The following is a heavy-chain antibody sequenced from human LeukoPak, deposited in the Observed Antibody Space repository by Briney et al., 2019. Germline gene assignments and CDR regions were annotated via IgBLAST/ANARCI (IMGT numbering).Heavy chain of an antibody. CDR1: GYTFTGCN. V-gene: IGHV1-2*02. J-gene: IGHJ3*02. D-gene: IGHD3-16*01. CDR3: ARVGLTRGEALDI. Sequence: GASVKVSCKASGYTFTGCNMHWVRQAPGQGLEWMGWIDPNSGATNYAQKFQGRVTMTRDTSISTAYMELSRLRSDDTAMYYCARVGLTRGEALDIWGQGTMVTVSS. CDR2: IDPNSGAT.